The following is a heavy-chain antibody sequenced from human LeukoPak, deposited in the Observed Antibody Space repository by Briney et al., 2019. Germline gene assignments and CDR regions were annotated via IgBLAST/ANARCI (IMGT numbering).Heavy chain of an antibody. CDR3: ARGGYCSGGSCYGYYWFDP. D-gene: IGHD2-15*01. V-gene: IGHV1-8*03. CDR2: MNPNSGNT. CDR1: GCTFTSYD. Sequence: ASVKVSCKASGCTFTSYDINWVRQATGQGLEWMGWMNPNSGNTGYAQKFQGRVTITRNTSISTAYMELSSLRSEDTAVYYCARGGYCSGGSCYGYYWFDPWGQGTLVTVSS. J-gene: IGHJ5*02.